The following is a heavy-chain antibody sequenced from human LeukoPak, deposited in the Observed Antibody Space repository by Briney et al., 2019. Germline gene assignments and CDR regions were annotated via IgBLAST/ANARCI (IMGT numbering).Heavy chain of an antibody. D-gene: IGHD2-8*01. Sequence: ASVRVSCKASGYIFTTYGISWVRQAPGQGLEWMGWISTNKGNTNYAQRLQGRVTMSADTSTSTAYMELRSLRSDDTAIYYCVRDIQWRFDPWGQGTLVTVSS. CDR3: VRDIQWRFDP. CDR2: ISTNKGNT. CDR1: GYIFTTYG. J-gene: IGHJ5*02. V-gene: IGHV1-18*01.